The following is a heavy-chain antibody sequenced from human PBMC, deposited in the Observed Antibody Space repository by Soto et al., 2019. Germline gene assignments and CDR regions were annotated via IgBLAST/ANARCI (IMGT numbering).Heavy chain of an antibody. CDR3: AKAPSITIFGVVINYFDY. J-gene: IGHJ4*02. CDR2: ISGSGGST. V-gene: IGHV3-23*01. Sequence: GGSLRLSCAASGFTFSSYAMSWVRQAPGKGLEWVSAISGSGGSTYYADSVKGRFTISRDNSKNTLYLKMNSLRAEDTAVYYCAKAPSITIFGVVINYFDYWGQGTLVTVSS. D-gene: IGHD3-3*01. CDR1: GFTFSSYA.